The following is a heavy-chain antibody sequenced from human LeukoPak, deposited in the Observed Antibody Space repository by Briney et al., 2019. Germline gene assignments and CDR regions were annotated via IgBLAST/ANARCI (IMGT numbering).Heavy chain of an antibody. CDR3: ARGRPYSSSWYEVGYNWFDP. V-gene: IGHV3-48*01. Sequence: QPGGSLRLSCAASGFTFSSYSMNWVRQAPGKGLEWVSYINSGSSSIYYADSVKGRFTISRDNAKKSLYLQMNSLRAEDTAVYYCARGRPYSSSWYEVGYNWFDPWGQGTLVTVSS. CDR2: INSGSSSI. D-gene: IGHD6-13*01. J-gene: IGHJ5*02. CDR1: GFTFSSYS.